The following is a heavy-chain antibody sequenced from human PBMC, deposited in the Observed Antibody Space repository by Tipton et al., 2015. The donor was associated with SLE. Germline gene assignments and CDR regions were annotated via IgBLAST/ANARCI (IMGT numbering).Heavy chain of an antibody. CDR3: ARAKRSSTTWGYWFDP. V-gene: IGHV4-59*11. Sequence: TLSLTCTVSGASISSHYWNWIRQPPGKGLEWIGNIYNNRNTNYNPSLKSRVTISVDTSRNQFFLKLSSVTAADTALYYCARAKRSSTTWGYWFDPWGQGTLATVSS. CDR2: IYNNRNT. CDR1: GASISSHY. J-gene: IGHJ5*02. D-gene: IGHD2-2*01.